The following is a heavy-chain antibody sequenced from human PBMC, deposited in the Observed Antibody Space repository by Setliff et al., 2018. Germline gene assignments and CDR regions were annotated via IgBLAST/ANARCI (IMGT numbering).Heavy chain of an antibody. Sequence: SETLSLTCTVSGDPMSSRRYYWAWIRQPAGKGLEWIGYIYYSGTTNYNPSLKSRVTISLDTSKNQFSLNLTSVTAADTAVYYCARASSGWYSAYYYYMDVWGKGTTVTVSS. D-gene: IGHD6-19*01. CDR2: IYYSGTT. V-gene: IGHV4-61*10. CDR1: GDPMSSRRYY. CDR3: ARASSGWYSAYYYYMDV. J-gene: IGHJ6*03.